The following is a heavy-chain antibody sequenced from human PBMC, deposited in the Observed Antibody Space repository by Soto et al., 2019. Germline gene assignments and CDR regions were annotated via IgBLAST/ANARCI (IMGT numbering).Heavy chain of an antibody. J-gene: IGHJ5*02. CDR3: ARGRGRWWCCP. V-gene: IGHV3-30-3*01. Sequence: GGSLRLSCAASGFTFSSYAMHWVRQAPGKGLEWVAVISYDGSNKYYADSVKGRFTISRDNSKNTRYLQMNSLRAEDTAVYYCARGRGRWWCCPWGRRTLVSVSS. CDR1: GFTFSSYA. CDR2: ISYDGSNK. D-gene: IGHD2-21*01.